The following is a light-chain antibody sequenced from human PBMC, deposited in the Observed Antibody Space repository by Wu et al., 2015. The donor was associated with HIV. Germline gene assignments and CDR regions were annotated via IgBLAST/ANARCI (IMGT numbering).Light chain of an antibody. Sequence: DIQMTQSPSSLSASVGDGVTITCRASQSISSYLNWYQQKPGKAPKLLIYAASSLQSGVPSRFSGSGSGTDFTLTISSLQPGDFATYYCQQSYSTPWTFGQGTKVEIK. CDR3: QQSYSTPWT. CDR2: AAS. CDR1: QSISSY. J-gene: IGKJ1*01. V-gene: IGKV1-39*01.